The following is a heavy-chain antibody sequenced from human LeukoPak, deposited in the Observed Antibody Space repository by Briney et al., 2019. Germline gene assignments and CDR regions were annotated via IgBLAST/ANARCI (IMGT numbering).Heavy chain of an antibody. Sequence: ETLSLTCTVSGGSISSSSYYWGWIRQPPGKGLEWVSAISGSGGSTYYADSVKGRFTISRDNSENTLYLQMNSLRAEDTAVYYCAKGPYSSGYPDYFDYWGQGTLVTVSS. D-gene: IGHD3-22*01. J-gene: IGHJ4*02. CDR1: GGSISSSSYY. V-gene: IGHV3-23*01. CDR2: ISGSGGST. CDR3: AKGPYSSGYPDYFDY.